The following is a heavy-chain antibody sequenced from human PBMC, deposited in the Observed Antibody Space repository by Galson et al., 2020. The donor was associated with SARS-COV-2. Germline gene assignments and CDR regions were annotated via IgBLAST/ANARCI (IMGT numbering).Heavy chain of an antibody. D-gene: IGHD3-22*01. V-gene: IGHV1-69*04. J-gene: IGHJ3*02. CDR1: GGTFSSYA. Sequence: SVTVSCKASGGTFSSYAISWVRQAPGQGLEWMGRIIPILGIANYAQKFQGRVTITADKSTSTAYMELSSLRSEDTAVYYCARDPQARDSSGAFDIWGQGTMVTVSS. CDR3: ARDPQARDSSGAFDI. CDR2: IIPILGIA.